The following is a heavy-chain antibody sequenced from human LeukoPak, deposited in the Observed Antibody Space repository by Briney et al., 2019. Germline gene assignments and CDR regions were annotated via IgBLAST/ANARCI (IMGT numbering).Heavy chain of an antibody. CDR1: GFTFSSYS. CDR2: ISSSSSYI. CDR3: ARDLGELSFKEYYFDY. Sequence: GGSLRLSCAASGFTFSSYSMNWVCQAPGKGLEWVSSISSSSSYIYYADSVKGRFTISRDNAKNSLYLQMNSLRAEDTAVYYCARDLGELSFKEYYFDYWGQGTLVTVSS. V-gene: IGHV3-21*01. D-gene: IGHD3-16*02. J-gene: IGHJ4*02.